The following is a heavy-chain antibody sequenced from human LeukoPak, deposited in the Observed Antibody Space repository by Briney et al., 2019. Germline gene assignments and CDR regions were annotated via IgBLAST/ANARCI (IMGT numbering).Heavy chain of an antibody. CDR2: ILEDWTIT. D-gene: IGHD1-26*01. V-gene: IGHV3-74*01. CDR1: GVTFSSYL. J-gene: IGHJ4*02. CDR3: ARNVVGTSTPDFDS. Sequence: GGCLRLSCAASGVTFSSYLMHWVRQVPGKGLWWVSRILEDWTITNYADSVKGRFTIFRGNAKNTLYLQMHSLRAEDTAIYYRARNVVGTSTPDFDSWAQGTQVTVSS.